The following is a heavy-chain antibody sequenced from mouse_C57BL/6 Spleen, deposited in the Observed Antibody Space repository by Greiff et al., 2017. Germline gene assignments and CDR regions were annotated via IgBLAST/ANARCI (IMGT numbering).Heavy chain of an antibody. J-gene: IGHJ2*01. CDR1: GYTFTDYE. Sequence: VQLQQSGAELVRPGASVTLSCKASGYTFTDYEMHWVKQTPVHGLEWIGAIDPETGGTAYNQKFKGKAILTADKSSSTAYMELRSLTSEDSAVYYCTRFTTVFDYWGQGTTLTVSS. CDR2: IDPETGGT. CDR3: TRFTTVFDY. D-gene: IGHD1-1*01. V-gene: IGHV1-15*01.